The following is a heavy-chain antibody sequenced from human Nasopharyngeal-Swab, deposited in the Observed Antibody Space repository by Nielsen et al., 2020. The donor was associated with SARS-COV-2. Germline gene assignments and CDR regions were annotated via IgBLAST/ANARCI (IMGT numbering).Heavy chain of an antibody. D-gene: IGHD1-26*01. V-gene: IGHV1-3*01. J-gene: IGHJ2*01. Sequence: ASVKISCNASGYTFTSYAMHWVRQPPGQRLEWMVWINAGNGNTKYSQKFQGRVTITRDTSASTAYMELISLRSEDTAVYYCARDLVGSLASFDLWGRGTLVTVSS. CDR1: GYTFTSYA. CDR3: ARDLVGSLASFDL. CDR2: INAGNGNT.